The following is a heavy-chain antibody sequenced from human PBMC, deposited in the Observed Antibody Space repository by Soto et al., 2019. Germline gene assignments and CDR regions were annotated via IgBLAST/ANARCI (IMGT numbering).Heavy chain of an antibody. V-gene: IGHV4-34*01. Sequence: TLSLTCAVYGGSFSGYYWSWIRQPPGKGLEWIGEINHSGSTNYNPSLKSRVTISVDTSKNQFSLKLSSVTAADTAVYYCARSKGIFTGYYRPSYYMDVWGKGITVTLSS. CDR3: ARSKGIFTGYYRPSYYMDV. D-gene: IGHD3-9*01. CDR1: GGSFSGYY. CDR2: INHSGST. J-gene: IGHJ6*03.